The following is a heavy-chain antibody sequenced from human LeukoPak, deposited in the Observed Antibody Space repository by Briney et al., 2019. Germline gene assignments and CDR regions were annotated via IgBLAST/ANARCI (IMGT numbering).Heavy chain of an antibody. CDR3: ARRAMATIRYYYYYMDV. CDR2: IYTSGST. Sequence: NTSETLSLTCTVSGGSISSGSYYWSWIRQPAGKGLEWIGRIYTSGSTNYNPSLKSRVTISVDTSKNQFSLKLSSVTAADTAVYYCARRAMATIRYYYYYMDVWGKGTTVTISS. CDR1: GGSISSGSYY. D-gene: IGHD5-24*01. V-gene: IGHV4-61*02. J-gene: IGHJ6*03.